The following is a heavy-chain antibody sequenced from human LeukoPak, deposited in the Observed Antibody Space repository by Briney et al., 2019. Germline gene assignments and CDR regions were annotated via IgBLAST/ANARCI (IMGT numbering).Heavy chain of an antibody. J-gene: IGHJ5*02. CDR3: ARDRSGVVTAYNWFDP. CDR1: GFTFSSYG. Sequence: GGSLRLSCAASGFTFSSYGMHWVRQAPGKGLEWVAVIWYDGSNKYYADSVKGRFTIFRDNSKNTLYLQMNSLRAEDTAVYYCARDRSGVVTAYNWFDPWGQGTLVTVSS. CDR2: IWYDGSNK. V-gene: IGHV3-33*01. D-gene: IGHD3-3*01.